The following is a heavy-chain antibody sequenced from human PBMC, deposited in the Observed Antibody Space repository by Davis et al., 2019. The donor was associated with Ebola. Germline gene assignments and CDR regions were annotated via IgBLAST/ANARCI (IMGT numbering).Heavy chain of an antibody. V-gene: IGHV3-33*08. CDR3: ARGNYCSSTSCFFYYYYGMDV. CDR1: GFTFSSYG. D-gene: IGHD2-2*01. J-gene: IGHJ6*02. CDR2: IWYDGSNK. Sequence: GESLKISCAASGFTFSSYGMHWVRQAPGKGLEWVAVIWYDGSNKYYADSVKGRFTISRDNSKNTLYLQMNSLRAEDTAVYYCARGNYCSSTSCFFYYYYGMDVWGQGTTVTVSS.